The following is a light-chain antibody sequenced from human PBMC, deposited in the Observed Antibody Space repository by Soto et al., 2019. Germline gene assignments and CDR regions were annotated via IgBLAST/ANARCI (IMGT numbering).Light chain of an antibody. J-gene: IGKJ3*01. Sequence: EIVLTQSPDNLSLSPGERATLSCRASQSVSSTYLAWYQQKPGQAPRLLIYGASRRANGVQDRFSGNGSGTDFTLTISRLEPEDFAMYYWQHYGSSTGFTFGPGTKVDIK. V-gene: IGKV3-20*01. CDR2: GAS. CDR3: QHYGSSTGFT. CDR1: QSVSSTY.